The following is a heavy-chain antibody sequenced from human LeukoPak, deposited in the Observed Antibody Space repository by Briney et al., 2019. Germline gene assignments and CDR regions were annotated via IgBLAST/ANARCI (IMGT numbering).Heavy chain of an antibody. CDR3: AREGLNMVRGVIPKEAWGWFAP. D-gene: IGHD3-10*01. J-gene: IGHJ5*02. CDR1: GGSISSGRYY. CDR2: IYSSGST. V-gene: IGHV4-61*02. Sequence: PSETLSLTCTVSGGSISSGRYYWNWIRQPAGNGLEWIGRIYSSGSTNYNPSLKSRVTISVDTCKNQFSLKLNSVTAADTAVYYCAREGLNMVRGVIPKEAWGWFAPWGQGTLVTVSS.